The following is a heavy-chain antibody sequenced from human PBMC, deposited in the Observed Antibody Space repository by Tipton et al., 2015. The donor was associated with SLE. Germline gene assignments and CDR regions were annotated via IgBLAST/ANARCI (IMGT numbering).Heavy chain of an antibody. CDR3: AISSRGYSYGNAFDI. J-gene: IGHJ3*02. Sequence: TLSLTCTVSGGSISSSSYYWCWIRQPPGKGLEWIGRIYYSGSTYCNPSLKSRVTISVDTSKNQFSLKLSSVTAADTAVYYCAISSRGYSYGNAFDIWGQGTMVSASS. CDR2: IYYSGST. CDR1: GGSISSSSYY. V-gene: IGHV4-39*07. D-gene: IGHD5-18*01.